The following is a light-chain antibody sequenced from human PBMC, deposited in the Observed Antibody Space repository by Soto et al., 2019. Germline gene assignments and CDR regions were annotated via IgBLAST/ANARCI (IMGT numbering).Light chain of an antibody. J-gene: IGKJ1*01. Sequence: DIQMTQSPSTLSASVVDRVTITCRASQSISIWLAWYQQKPGKAPKLLIYKASSLESGVPSRFRGSGSGTEFTLTISSLQPDDFETYYCQQYNSYSRTFGQGTKVDIK. CDR1: QSISIW. CDR3: QQYNSYSRT. CDR2: KAS. V-gene: IGKV1-5*03.